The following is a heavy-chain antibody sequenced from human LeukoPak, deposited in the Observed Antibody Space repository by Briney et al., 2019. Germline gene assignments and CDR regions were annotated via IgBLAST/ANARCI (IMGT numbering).Heavy chain of an antibody. Sequence: GGSLRLSCAASGFTFSSYSMTWARQAPGKGLEWVSVISGSGGITYYADSVKGRFTISRDNSKNTLYLQMNSLRVKEPAVSYCARVAMVRGVDYFDYWGQGTLATVSS. CDR3: ARVAMVRGVDYFDY. V-gene: IGHV3-23*01. CDR1: GFTFSSYS. J-gene: IGHJ4*02. D-gene: IGHD3-10*01. CDR2: ISGSGGIT.